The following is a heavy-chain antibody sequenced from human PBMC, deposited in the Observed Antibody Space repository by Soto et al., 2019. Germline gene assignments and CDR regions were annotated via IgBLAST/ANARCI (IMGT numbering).Heavy chain of an antibody. V-gene: IGHV3-64*02. Sequence: EVQLVESGEGLVQPGGSLRLSCAASGFTFSSYNIHWIRQAPGKGLEFVSAISRSGDRTYYADSVKGRFTITRDNSKNTVWLQMGSLRAEDMAVYYCARARCSSDQCYYFDYWGRGALVSVSS. CDR2: ISRSGDRT. J-gene: IGHJ4*02. D-gene: IGHD2-2*01. CDR3: ARARCSSDQCYYFDY. CDR1: GFTFSSYN.